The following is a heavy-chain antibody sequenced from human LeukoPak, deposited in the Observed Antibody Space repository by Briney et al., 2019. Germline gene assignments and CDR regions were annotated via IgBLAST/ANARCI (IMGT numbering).Heavy chain of an antibody. V-gene: IGHV3-74*01. CDR3: AKARRLLWFGELLFDP. CDR2: IRSDGSDT. CDR1: GFTFSDTW. D-gene: IGHD3-10*01. Sequence: GGSLRLSCAASGFTFSDTWMHWVRQVPGEGLVWVSRIRSDGSDTGYAESVKGRFTISRDNAKNTLYLQMNSLRAEDTAVYYCAKARRLLWFGELLFDPWGQGTLVTVSS. J-gene: IGHJ5*02.